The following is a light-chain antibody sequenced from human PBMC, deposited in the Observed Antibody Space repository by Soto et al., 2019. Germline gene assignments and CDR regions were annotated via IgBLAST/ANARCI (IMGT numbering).Light chain of an antibody. J-gene: IGKJ5*01. V-gene: IGKV3-20*01. CDR1: QSVSSAY. Sequence: EIVLTQSPGTLSLSPGEGATLFCRASQSVSSAYLAWYQQKPGQAPRLLIYGASSRATGIPDRFSGSGSGTDFTLTISRLEPEDFEVYYCQQYGGSITFGQGTRLELE. CDR3: QQYGGSIT. CDR2: GAS.